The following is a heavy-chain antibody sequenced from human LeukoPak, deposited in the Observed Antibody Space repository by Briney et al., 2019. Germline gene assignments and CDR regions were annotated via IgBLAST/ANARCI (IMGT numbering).Heavy chain of an antibody. CDR2: IKSKTDGGTT. Sequence: GGSLRLSCAASGFTFSNAWMSWVRQAPGKGLEWVGRIKSKTDGGTTDYAAPVKGRFTISRDDSQNTLYLQMNSLKIEDTAVYYCTLYDSGKIDYWGQGTLVTVSS. J-gene: IGHJ4*02. D-gene: IGHD3-10*01. V-gene: IGHV3-15*01. CDR3: TLYDSGKIDY. CDR1: GFTFSNAW.